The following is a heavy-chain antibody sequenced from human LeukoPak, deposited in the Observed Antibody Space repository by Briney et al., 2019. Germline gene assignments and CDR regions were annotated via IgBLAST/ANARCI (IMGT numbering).Heavy chain of an antibody. V-gene: IGHV1-18*01. CDR1: GYTFTNYG. CDR2: ITTYNGNT. Sequence: GASVKVSCKASGYTFTNYGISWVRQAPGQGLEWMGWITTYNGNTKYAQKFQGRVTMTIDTSTSTGYMELRSLRSDDTAVYYCARDGVFSISGYYDSSGYGFDIWGQGTLVAVSS. D-gene: IGHD3-22*01. CDR3: ARDGVFSISGYYDSSGYGFDI. J-gene: IGHJ3*02.